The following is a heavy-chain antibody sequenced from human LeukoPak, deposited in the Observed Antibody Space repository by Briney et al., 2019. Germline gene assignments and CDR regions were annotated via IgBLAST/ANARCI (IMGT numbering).Heavy chain of an antibody. J-gene: IGHJ6*02. Sequence: GASVKVSCKASGYTFTSYGISWVRQAPGQGLEWMGGIIPIFGTANYAQKFQGRVTITADESTSTAYMELSSLRSEDTAVYYCARRGPFWSGYLAVYYYYYGMDVWGQGTTVTVSS. CDR2: IIPIFGTA. D-gene: IGHD3-3*01. V-gene: IGHV1-69*13. CDR3: ARRGPFWSGYLAVYYYYYGMDV. CDR1: GYTFTSYG.